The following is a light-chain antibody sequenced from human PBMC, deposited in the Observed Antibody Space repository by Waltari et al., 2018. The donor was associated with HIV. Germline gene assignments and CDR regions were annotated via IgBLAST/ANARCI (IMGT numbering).Light chain of an antibody. V-gene: IGLV1-47*01. Sequence: QSVLTQPPSASATPGQRVPISCSGSSSNIGTTYVFWYQQLPGTAPKLLIFRDNERPSGVPDRFSGSRSGTAASLVISGLRSEDEAEYYCAAWDDSLNGFYVFGSGTRVTVL. CDR1: SSNIGTTY. CDR2: RDN. J-gene: IGLJ1*01. CDR3: AAWDDSLNGFYV.